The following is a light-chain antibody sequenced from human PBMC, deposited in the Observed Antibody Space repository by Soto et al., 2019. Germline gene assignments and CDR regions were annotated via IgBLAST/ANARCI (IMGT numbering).Light chain of an antibody. CDR2: NAF. CDR1: QSVTGSY. J-gene: IGKJ2*01. V-gene: IGKV3-20*01. CDR3: QQLVTSPFT. Sequence: EIGVTQSPGTLPLSPGERATLSCRASQSVTGSYLARHQQKPGKAPRHLIFNAFSRATGIPDRISGIGSGTDFTLTISRLEPEDVAVYYCQQLVTSPFTFGQGTQVELK.